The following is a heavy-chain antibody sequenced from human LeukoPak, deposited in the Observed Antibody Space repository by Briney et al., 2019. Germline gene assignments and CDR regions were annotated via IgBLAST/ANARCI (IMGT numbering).Heavy chain of an antibody. CDR2: VDPEDGET. D-gene: IGHD2-21*01. CDR1: GYTFTDYY. Sequence: ASVKVSCKVSGYTFTDYYMHWVQQAPGKGLEWMGLVDPEDGETIYAEKFQGRVTITADTSTDTAYMELSSLRSKDTAVYYCATASYCGGDCYWPDAFDIWGQGTMVTVSS. V-gene: IGHV1-69-2*01. CDR3: ATASYCGGDCYWPDAFDI. J-gene: IGHJ3*02.